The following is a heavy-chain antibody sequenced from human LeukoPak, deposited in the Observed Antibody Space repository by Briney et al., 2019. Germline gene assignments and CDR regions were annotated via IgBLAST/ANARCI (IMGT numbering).Heavy chain of an antibody. J-gene: IGHJ5*02. D-gene: IGHD1-26*01. V-gene: IGHV4-34*01. CDR2: INHSGST. Sequence: SETLSLTCAVYGGSFSGYYWSWIRQPPGKGLEWIGEINHSGSTNYNPSLKSRVTISVDTSKNQFSLKLSSVTAADTAVYYCARPSGSYRYNWFDPWGQGTLVTVSS. CDR3: ARPSGSYRYNWFDP. CDR1: GGSFSGYY.